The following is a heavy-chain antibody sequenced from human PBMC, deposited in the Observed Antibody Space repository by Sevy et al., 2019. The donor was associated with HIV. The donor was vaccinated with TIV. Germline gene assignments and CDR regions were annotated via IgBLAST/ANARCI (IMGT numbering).Heavy chain of an antibody. CDR3: ARVDSSGWSDY. CDR2: RYHSGTT. Sequence: SETLSLTCAGSGYSMTSGYFWGWIRQSPGKGLEWIGSRYHSGTTYYSPSFKMRVTLSVDTSKNQFSLKVRSVTAADTAVYYCARVDSSGWSDYWGQGTLVTVSS. CDR1: GYSMTSGYF. V-gene: IGHV4-38-2*01. D-gene: IGHD6-13*01. J-gene: IGHJ4*02.